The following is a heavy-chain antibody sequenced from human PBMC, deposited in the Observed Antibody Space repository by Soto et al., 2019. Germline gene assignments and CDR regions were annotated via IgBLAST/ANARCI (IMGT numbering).Heavy chain of an antibody. J-gene: IGHJ5*02. Sequence: GGSLRLSCAASGFTFSSYAMSWVRQAPGKGLEWVSAISGSGGSTYYADSVKGRFTISRDNSKNALYLQMNSLRAEDTAVYYCAKDVSGYNLNPPGPLDPWGQGTLVTVSS. V-gene: IGHV3-23*01. CDR2: ISGSGGST. CDR3: AKDVSGYNLNPPGPLDP. D-gene: IGHD1-20*01. CDR1: GFTFSSYA.